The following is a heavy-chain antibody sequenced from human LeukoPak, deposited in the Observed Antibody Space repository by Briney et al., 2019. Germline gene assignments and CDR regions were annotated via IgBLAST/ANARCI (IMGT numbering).Heavy chain of an antibody. J-gene: IGHJ3*02. CDR1: GFTFSSYA. V-gene: IGHV3-23*01. D-gene: IGHD2-21*01. Sequence: GGSLRLSCAASGFTFSSYAMSWVRQAPGKGLGWVSGIHSGGSTYYADSVKGRFTISRDNSKNTLYLQMNSLRAEDTAVYYCANSRSVAVMDAFDIWGQGTMVSVSS. CDR3: ANSRSVAVMDAFDI. CDR2: IHSGGST.